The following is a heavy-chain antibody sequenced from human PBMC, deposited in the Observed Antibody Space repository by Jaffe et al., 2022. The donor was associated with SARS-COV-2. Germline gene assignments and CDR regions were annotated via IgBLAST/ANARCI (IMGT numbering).Heavy chain of an antibody. J-gene: IGHJ4*02. CDR3: AKIPELSDY. CDR1: GFTFRNYA. CDR2: ISASGGSA. Sequence: EVHLLDSGGGLVQPGGSLRLSCAASGFTFRNYAMTWVRQAPGKGLEWVSDISASGGSAYYADSVKGRFTISRDNSKNTLYLQMNSLRAEDSAIYYCAKIPELSDYWGQGTLVTVSS. D-gene: IGHD2-15*01. V-gene: IGHV3-23*01.